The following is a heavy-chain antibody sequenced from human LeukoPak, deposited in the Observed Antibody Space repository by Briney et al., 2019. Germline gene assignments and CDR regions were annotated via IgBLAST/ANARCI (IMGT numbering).Heavy chain of an antibody. CDR1: GFTFSNYA. V-gene: IGHV3-23*01. D-gene: IGHD3-10*01. Sequence: GGSLRLSCAASGFTFSNYAMSWVRQAPGKGLEWVSAISGSGVSTYYADSVKGRFTISRDNSKNTLYLQMNSLRAEDTAVYYCVKTYYGSGSYYNAPFDYWGQGTLVTVSS. J-gene: IGHJ4*02. CDR3: VKTYYGSGSYYNAPFDY. CDR2: ISGSGVST.